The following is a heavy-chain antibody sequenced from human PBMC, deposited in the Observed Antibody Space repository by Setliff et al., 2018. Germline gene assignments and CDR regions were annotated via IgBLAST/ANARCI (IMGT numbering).Heavy chain of an antibody. D-gene: IGHD2-15*01. V-gene: IGHV3-33*01. Sequence: SCKASGYTFTGYYMHWVRQAPGKGLEWVATIWYDGTNKYYADSVKGRFTISRDNSKNTLSLQMNSLRAEDTGVYYCARDHGVVPGVDYMDVWGKGTTVTVSS. CDR1: GYTFTGYY. J-gene: IGHJ6*03. CDR3: ARDHGVVPGVDYMDV. CDR2: IWYDGTNK.